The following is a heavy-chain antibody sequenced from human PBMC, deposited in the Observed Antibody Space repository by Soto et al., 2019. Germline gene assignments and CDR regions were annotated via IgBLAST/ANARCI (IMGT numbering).Heavy chain of an antibody. V-gene: IGHV5-10-1*01. Sequence: PGESLKISCKGSGYSFTSYWISWVRQMPGKGLEWMGRIDPSDSYTNYSPSFQGHVTISADKSISTAYLQWSSLKASDTAMYYCARQPSSIAARGGMGVWGQGTTVTVSS. D-gene: IGHD6-6*01. J-gene: IGHJ6*02. CDR1: GYSFTSYW. CDR3: ARQPSSIAARGGMGV. CDR2: IDPSDSYT.